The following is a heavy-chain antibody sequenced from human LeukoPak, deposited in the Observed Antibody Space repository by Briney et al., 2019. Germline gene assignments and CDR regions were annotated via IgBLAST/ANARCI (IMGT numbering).Heavy chain of an antibody. V-gene: IGHV3-21*01. J-gene: IGHJ3*01. Sequence: GGSLRLSCAASGFTFSSYDLNWVRQAPGKGLEWVSYISSSSSYIYYADSVKGRFTISRDNAKNSLYLQMNSLRAEDTAVYYCARVDAFDLWGQGTMVTVSS. CDR1: GFTFSSYD. CDR3: ARVDAFDL. CDR2: ISSSSSYI.